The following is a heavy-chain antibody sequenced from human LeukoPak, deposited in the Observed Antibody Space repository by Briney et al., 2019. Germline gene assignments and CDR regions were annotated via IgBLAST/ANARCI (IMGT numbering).Heavy chain of an antibody. CDR2: IRGKANSYAT. J-gene: IGHJ3*02. CDR3: YRIWFGESLRAFDI. D-gene: IGHD3-10*01. CDR1: GFTFSGSA. Sequence: GGSLRLSCAASGFTFSGSAMHWVRQASGKGLEWVGRIRGKANSYATAYAASVKGRFTISRDDSKNTAYLQMNSLKTEDTAVYYCYRIWFGESLRAFDIWGQGTMVTVSS. V-gene: IGHV3-73*01.